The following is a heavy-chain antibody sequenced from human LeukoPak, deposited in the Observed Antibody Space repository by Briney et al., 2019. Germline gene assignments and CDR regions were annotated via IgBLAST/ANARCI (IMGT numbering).Heavy chain of an antibody. J-gene: IGHJ3*02. V-gene: IGHV1-18*01. CDR2: ISAYDGNT. D-gene: IGHD2-21*02. CDR1: GYTFTSYG. CDR3: ARAILVYCGGDCYSKDAFDI. Sequence: GASVKVSCKASGYTFTSYGISWVRQAPGQGLEWMGWISAYDGNTNYAQKLHGRVTMTTDTSTSTAYMELRSLRSDDTAVYYCARAILVYCGGDCYSKDAFDIWGQGTIVSVSS.